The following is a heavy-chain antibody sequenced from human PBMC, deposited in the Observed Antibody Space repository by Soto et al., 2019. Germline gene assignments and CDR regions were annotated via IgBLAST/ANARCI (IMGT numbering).Heavy chain of an antibody. CDR2: ISGSGSNT. Sequence: LRLSCAASGFTFSSYAMSWVRQAPGKGLEWVSTISGSGSNTYYADSVKGRFTISRDNSKNTLYLQMNSLRAEDTAVYYCENDIVVVVTANNYWGQGTRVTVSS. D-gene: IGHD2-15*01. CDR1: GFTFSSYA. J-gene: IGHJ4*02. CDR3: ENDIVVVVTANNY. V-gene: IGHV3-23*01.